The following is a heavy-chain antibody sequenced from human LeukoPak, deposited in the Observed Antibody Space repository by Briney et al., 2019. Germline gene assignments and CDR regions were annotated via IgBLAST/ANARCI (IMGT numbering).Heavy chain of an antibody. V-gene: IGHV3-15*01. CDR2: IKSKTDGGTT. Sequence: WGSLRLSCAASGFTPSNAWMSWVRQAPGKGLEWVGRIKSKTDGGTTDYAAPVKGRFTISRDDSKNTLYLQMNSLKTEDTAVYYCIKDNGYLQYWGQGTLVTVSS. CDR3: IKDNGYLQY. CDR1: GFTPSNAW. J-gene: IGHJ1*01.